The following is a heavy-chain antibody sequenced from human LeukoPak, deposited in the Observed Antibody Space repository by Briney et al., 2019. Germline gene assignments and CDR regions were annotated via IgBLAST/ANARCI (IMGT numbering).Heavy chain of an antibody. D-gene: IGHD1-26*01. CDR1: GYTFTSYD. CDR3: ARGFGSYGDAFDI. V-gene: IGHV1-8*01. J-gene: IGHJ3*02. CDR2: MNPNSGNT. Sequence: ASVKVSCKASGYTFTSYDINWVRQATGQGLEWMGRMNPNSGNTGYAQKFQGRVTMTRNTSISTAYMELSSLRTEDTAVYYCARGFGSYGDAFDIWGQGTMVTVSS.